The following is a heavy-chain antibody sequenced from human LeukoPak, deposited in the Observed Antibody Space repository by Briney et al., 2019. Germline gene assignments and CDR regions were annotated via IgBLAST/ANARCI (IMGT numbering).Heavy chain of an antibody. D-gene: IGHD5/OR15-5a*01. CDR3: ARGLYPKN. CDR1: GVSISSYY. Sequence: SETLSLTCTVSGVSISSYYWSWIRQPPGKGLEWIGYIYYSGSTNYNPSLKSRVTISVDTSKNQFSLKLSSVTAADTAVYYCARGLYPKNWGQGTLVTVSS. V-gene: IGHV4-59*12. CDR2: IYYSGST. J-gene: IGHJ4*02.